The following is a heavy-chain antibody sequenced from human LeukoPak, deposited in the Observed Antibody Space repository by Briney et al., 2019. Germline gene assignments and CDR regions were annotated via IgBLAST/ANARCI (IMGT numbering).Heavy chain of an antibody. Sequence: SETLSLTCAVYGGSFSGYYWSWIRQPPGKGREWIGEINHSGSTNYNPSLRSRVTISVDTSKNQFSLKLSSVTAADTAVYYCARAVTGLRRGTSSFSFDCWGQGTLVTVSS. V-gene: IGHV4-34*01. CDR3: ARAVTGLRRGTSSFSFDC. CDR1: GGSFSGYY. J-gene: IGHJ4*02. D-gene: IGHD5-12*01. CDR2: INHSGST.